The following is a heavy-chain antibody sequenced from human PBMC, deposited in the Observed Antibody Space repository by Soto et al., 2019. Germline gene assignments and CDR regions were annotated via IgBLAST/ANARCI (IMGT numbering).Heavy chain of an antibody. V-gene: IGHV4-30-4*01. CDR2: IYYSGST. CDR1: GGSISSGDYY. Sequence: PSETLSLTCTVSGGSISSGDYYWSWIRQPPGKGLEWIGYIYYSGSTYYNPSPKSRVTISVDTSKNQFSLKLSSVTAADTAVYYCARQPLRRLRGFDYWGQGTLVTVSS. D-gene: IGHD4-17*01. CDR3: ARQPLRRLRGFDY. J-gene: IGHJ4*02.